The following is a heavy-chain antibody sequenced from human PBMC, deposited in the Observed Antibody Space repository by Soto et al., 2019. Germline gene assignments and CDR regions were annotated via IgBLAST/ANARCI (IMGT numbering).Heavy chain of an antibody. Sequence: GASVKASCKASGDTITTYAMHWVRQAPEQRLEWMGWINGGSLNTKYSQHFQGRVTMTRDTSTSTVYMELSSLRSEDTAVYYCAGYSSSWRDYYYYYGMDVWGQGTTVTVSS. CDR3: AGYSSSWRDYYYYYGMDV. CDR1: GDTITTYA. V-gene: IGHV1-3*01. J-gene: IGHJ6*02. CDR2: INGGSLNT. D-gene: IGHD6-13*01.